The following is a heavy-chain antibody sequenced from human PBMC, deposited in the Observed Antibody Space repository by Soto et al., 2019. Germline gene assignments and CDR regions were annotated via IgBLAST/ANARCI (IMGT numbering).Heavy chain of an antibody. D-gene: IGHD6-13*01. J-gene: IGHJ4*02. V-gene: IGHV3-43*01. CDR1: GFTFDDYT. CDR2: ISWDGGST. CDR3: AKDIIPQQLVVPDY. Sequence: GGSLRLSCAASGFTFDDYTMHWVRQAPGKGLEWVSLISWDGGSTYYADSVKGRFTISRDNSKNSLYLQMNSLRTEDTALYYCAKDIIPQQLVVPDYWGQGTLVTVSS.